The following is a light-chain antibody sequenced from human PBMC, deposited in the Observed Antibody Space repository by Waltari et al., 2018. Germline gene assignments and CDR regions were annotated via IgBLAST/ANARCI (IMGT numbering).Light chain of an antibody. CDR1: QSLTSTNKDY. CDR3: QQYYSKT. Sequence: IVLTQSPDSLAVSLGDRATISCDSSQSLTSTNKDYLAWYQQRPGQPPKLLISWAYMRQSGIPDRFRGSGSGTHFTLTISSLQAEDVAVYFCQQYYSKTFGQGTKVEIK. CDR2: WAY. V-gene: IGKV4-1*01. J-gene: IGKJ1*01.